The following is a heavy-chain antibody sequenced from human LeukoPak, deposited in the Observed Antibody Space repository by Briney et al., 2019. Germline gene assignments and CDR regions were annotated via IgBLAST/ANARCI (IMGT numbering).Heavy chain of an antibody. D-gene: IGHD5-18*01. CDR2: IWYDGSDK. CDR1: GFTFNTFG. V-gene: IGHV3-33*01. CDR3: ARLGGVDTAMVGPMDV. Sequence: PGGSLRLSCAASGFTFNTFGMHCVRQAPGKGLEWVAVIWYDGSDKYDADSVKGRFTISRDNSKNTLFLQMNSLRVEDTAVYYCARLGGVDTAMVGPMDVWGKGTTVTVSS. J-gene: IGHJ6*03.